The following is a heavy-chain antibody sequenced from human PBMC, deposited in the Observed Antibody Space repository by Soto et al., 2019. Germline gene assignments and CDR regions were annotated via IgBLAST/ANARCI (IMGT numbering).Heavy chain of an antibody. V-gene: IGHV5-51*01. J-gene: IGHJ5*02. CDR1: GDSFTSYW. Sequence: PGESLKISCQGSGDSFTSYWIGWVRQMPGKGLEWMGIIYPGDSDTRYSPSIQGQVTISADKSISTAYLQWSSLKASDTAMYYCASTSIAAAGKDYNWFDPWGQGTLVTVSS. D-gene: IGHD6-13*01. CDR3: ASTSIAAAGKDYNWFDP. CDR2: IYPGDSDT.